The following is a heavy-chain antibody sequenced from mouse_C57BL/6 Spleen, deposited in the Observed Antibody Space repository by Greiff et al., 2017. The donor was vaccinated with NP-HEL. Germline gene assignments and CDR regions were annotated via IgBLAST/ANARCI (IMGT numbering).Heavy chain of an antibody. J-gene: IGHJ4*01. V-gene: IGHV1-50*01. CDR3: ARWNSDYDYAMDY. Sequence: QVQLQQPGAELVKPGASVKLSCKASGYTFTSYWMQWVKQRPGQGLEWIGEIDPSDSYTNYNQKFKGKATLTVDTSSSTAYMQLSSPTSEDSAVYYCARWNSDYDYAMDYWGQGTSVTVSS. D-gene: IGHD2-5*01. CDR2: IDPSDSYT. CDR1: GYTFTSYW.